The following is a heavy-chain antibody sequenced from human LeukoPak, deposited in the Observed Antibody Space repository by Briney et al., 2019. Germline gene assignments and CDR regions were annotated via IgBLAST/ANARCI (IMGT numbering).Heavy chain of an antibody. CDR3: ATLRGDYYDSRAYDL. CDR1: GAAISSGTYY. CDR2: IFTGGNT. D-gene: IGHD3-22*01. V-gene: IGHV4-61*02. J-gene: IGHJ3*01. Sequence: PSQTLSLTCTASGAAISSGTYYWSWIRQPAGKGLEWIGRIFTGGNTDYNPSLKSRVFISIETSKNRFSLTLNSVTAADTAVYYCATLRGDYYDSRAYDLWGQGTMVTVSS.